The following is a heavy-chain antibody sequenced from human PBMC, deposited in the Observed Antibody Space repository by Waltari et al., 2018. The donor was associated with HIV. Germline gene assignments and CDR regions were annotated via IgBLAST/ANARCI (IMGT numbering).Heavy chain of an antibody. Sequence: LVQSGGGEVPEGGSLVLSCSGSGFNFRRFSLNWVRRTPRRGLEWVASLRRDTYEANYLASVRGRFIISRDNAKSSAYLEMTSLRVEDTATYYCVRDDPGYVAIDYWGQGSQVVVS. D-gene: IGHD2-15*01. CDR1: GFNFRRFS. V-gene: IGHV3-7*03. CDR3: VRDDPGYVAIDY. CDR2: LRRDTYEA. J-gene: IGHJ4*02.